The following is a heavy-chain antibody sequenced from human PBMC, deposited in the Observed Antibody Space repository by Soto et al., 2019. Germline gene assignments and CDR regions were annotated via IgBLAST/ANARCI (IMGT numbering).Heavy chain of an antibody. V-gene: IGHV3-23*01. Sequence: GGSLRLSCAASGFTFSSYAMSWVRQAPGKGLEWVSAISGSGGSTYYADSVKGRFTISRDNSKNTLYLQMNSLRAEDTAVYYCAPGSSSWYFNWFDPWGQGTLVTVSS. CDR2: ISGSGGST. CDR1: GFTFSSYA. CDR3: APGSSSWYFNWFDP. J-gene: IGHJ5*02. D-gene: IGHD6-13*01.